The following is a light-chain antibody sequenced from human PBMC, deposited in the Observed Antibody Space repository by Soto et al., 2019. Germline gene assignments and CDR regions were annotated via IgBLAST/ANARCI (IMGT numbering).Light chain of an antibody. J-gene: IGLJ3*02. V-gene: IGLV2-14*03. CDR3: SSFTTSNTWV. CDR2: DVS. CDR1: SSDVGAYNY. Sequence: QSALTQPASVSGSPGQSITISCTGTSSDVGAYNYVSWYQQHPGKAPKVMIYDVSDRPSGVSIRFSGSKSGTTASLTISGLQAEDEADYYCSSFTTSNTWVFGGGTKLT.